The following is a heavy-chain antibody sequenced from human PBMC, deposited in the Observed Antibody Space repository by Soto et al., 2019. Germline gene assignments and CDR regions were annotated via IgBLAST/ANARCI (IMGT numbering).Heavy chain of an antibody. CDR3: ARAVRGYDSKPYYYYYMDV. CDR2: MNPNSGNT. CDR1: GYTFTSYD. J-gene: IGHJ6*03. Sequence: GASVKVSCKASGYTFTSYDINWVRQATGQGLEWMGWMNPNSGNTGYAQKFQGRVTMTRNTSISTAYMELSSLRSEDTAVYYCARAVRGYDSKPYYYYYMDVWGKGTTVTVSS. V-gene: IGHV1-8*01. D-gene: IGHD5-12*01.